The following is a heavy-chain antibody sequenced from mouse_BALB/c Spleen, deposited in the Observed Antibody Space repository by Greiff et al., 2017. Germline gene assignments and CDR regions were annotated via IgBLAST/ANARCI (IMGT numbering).Heavy chain of an antibody. CDR2: INSNGGST. CDR1: GFTFSSYY. D-gene: IGHD2-3*01. CDR3: ARGGYYDAMDY. V-gene: IGHV5-6-2*01. Sequence: EVKLVESGGGLVKLGGSLKLSCAASGFTFSSYYMSWVRQTPEKRLELVAAINSNGGSTYYPDTVKGRFTISRDNAKNTLYLQMSSLKSEDTALYYCARGGYYDAMDYWGQGTSVTVSS. J-gene: IGHJ4*01.